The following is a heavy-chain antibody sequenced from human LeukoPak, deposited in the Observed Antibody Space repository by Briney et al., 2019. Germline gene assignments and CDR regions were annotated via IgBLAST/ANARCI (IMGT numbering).Heavy chain of an antibody. Sequence: PGGSLRLSCAASGFTFSSYAMSWVRQAPGKGLEWVSAFSGSGGDTYYADSVKGRFTISRDNSKNTLYLQMNSLRAEDTAVYYCARAHTYYYDSSGYSNFDYWGQGTLVTVSS. CDR1: GFTFSSYA. CDR3: ARAHTYYYDSSGYSNFDY. V-gene: IGHV3-23*01. CDR2: FSGSGGDT. J-gene: IGHJ4*02. D-gene: IGHD3-22*01.